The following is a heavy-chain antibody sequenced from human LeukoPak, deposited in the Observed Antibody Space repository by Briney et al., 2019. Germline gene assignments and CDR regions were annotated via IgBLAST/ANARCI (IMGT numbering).Heavy chain of an antibody. CDR3: AKPRNYGGSRY. V-gene: IGHV3-23*01. CDR1: GFTFISYA. CDR2: ISGSGGST. D-gene: IGHD4-23*01. Sequence: GGSLRLSCAASGFTFISYAMRWVRQAPGKGLEWVSAISGSGGSTYYADSVKGRFTISRDNSKNTLYLQMNSLRAEDTAVYYCAKPRNYGGSRYWGQGTLVTVSS. J-gene: IGHJ4*02.